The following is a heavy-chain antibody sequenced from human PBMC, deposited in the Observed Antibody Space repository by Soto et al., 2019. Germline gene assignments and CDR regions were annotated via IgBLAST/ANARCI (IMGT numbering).Heavy chain of an antibody. CDR3: VRDLDGSGSYYTDY. CDR2: TRPNNGNT. Sequence: ASVKVSCKASGYTLSIYGINWVRQAPGQGLEWMGWTRPNNGNTKYAQNLQGRVTMTTDTSTSTAYMELRSLRPDDTAVYYCVRDLDGSGSYYTDYWGQGTLVTVLL. D-gene: IGHD3-10*01. J-gene: IGHJ4*02. CDR1: GYTLSIYG. V-gene: IGHV1-18*01.